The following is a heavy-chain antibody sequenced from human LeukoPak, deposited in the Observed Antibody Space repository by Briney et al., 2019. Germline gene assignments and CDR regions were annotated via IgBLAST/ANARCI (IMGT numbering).Heavy chain of an antibody. CDR3: ARHPYGVLDY. D-gene: IGHD4-17*01. J-gene: IGHJ4*02. CDR1: GFTFSNSW. V-gene: IGHV3-7*01. Sequence: GGSPRLSCAASGFTFSNSWMSWVRQAPGKGLEWVANIKQDGSEKYYVDSVKGRFTISRDNAKNSLYLQMNSLRAEDTAVYYCARHPYGVLDYWGQGTLVTVAS. CDR2: IKQDGSEK.